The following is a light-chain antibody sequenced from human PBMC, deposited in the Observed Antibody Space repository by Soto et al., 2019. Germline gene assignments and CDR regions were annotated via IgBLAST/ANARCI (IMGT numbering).Light chain of an antibody. CDR3: NDFPPT. V-gene: IGKV1-9*01. J-gene: IGKJ4*01. CDR2: AAS. Sequence: DIQLTQSPSFLSASVGDRVTITCRASQGINIYLAWYQQRPGKAPKLLIYAASNLQSGVPSRFRGSGSGTEFTLTITSLQPGDFATYQLNDFPPTFGAGTKVDIK. CDR1: QGINIY.